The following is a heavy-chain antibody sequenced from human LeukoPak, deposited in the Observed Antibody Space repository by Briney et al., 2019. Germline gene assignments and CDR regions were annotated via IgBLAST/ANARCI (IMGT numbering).Heavy chain of an antibody. CDR1: GFTFSSYG. V-gene: IGHV3-30*18. J-gene: IGHJ4*02. Sequence: PGRSLRLSCAASGFTFSSYGMHWVRQAPGKGLEWVAVISYDGSNKYYADSVKGRFTISRDNSKNTLYLQMNSLRAEDTAVYYCAKSPQGPVGEEDYWGQGTLVTVSS. CDR2: ISYDGSNK. D-gene: IGHD1-26*01. CDR3: AKSPQGPVGEEDY.